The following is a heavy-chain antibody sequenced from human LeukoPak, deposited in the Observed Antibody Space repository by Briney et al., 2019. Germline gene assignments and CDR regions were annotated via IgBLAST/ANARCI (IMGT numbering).Heavy chain of an antibody. D-gene: IGHD6-19*01. CDR3: ARIDRAVAGTIDY. V-gene: IGHV4-59*08. Sequence: SETLSLTCTVSGGSISSYFWSWIRQPPGKGLEWIGYIYYSGSTNYNPSLKSRVTMSVDTSKNQFSLKLSSVSAADTAVYYCARIDRAVAGTIDYWGQGTLVTVSS. CDR1: GGSISSYF. CDR2: IYYSGST. J-gene: IGHJ4*02.